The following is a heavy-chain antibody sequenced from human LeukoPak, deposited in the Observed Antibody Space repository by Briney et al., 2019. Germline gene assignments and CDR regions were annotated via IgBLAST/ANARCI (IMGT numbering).Heavy chain of an antibody. J-gene: IGHJ1*01. CDR1: GYTFTSYG. CDR3: ARSEGPAYCSGGTCYQTPAEYFQH. D-gene: IGHD2-15*01. V-gene: IGHV1-18*01. CDR2: ISTYNGNP. Sequence: ASVKVSCKASGYTFTSYGINWVRQAPGQGLEWMGWISTYNGNPNYAQKLQGRVTITTDTSTSTAYMELRSLRSDDTAVYYCARSEGPAYCSGGTCYQTPAEYFQHWGQGTLVTVSS.